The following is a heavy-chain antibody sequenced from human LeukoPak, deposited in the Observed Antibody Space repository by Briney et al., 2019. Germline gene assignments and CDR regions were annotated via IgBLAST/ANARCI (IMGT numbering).Heavy chain of an antibody. Sequence: ASVKVSCKASGYTFTSYDINWVRQATGQGLEWMGWMNPNSGNTGYAQKFQGRVTMTRNTSISTAYMELSSLRAEDTAVYYCAKGGGSNLKDAFDMWGQGTVVTVSA. CDR3: AKGGGSNLKDAFDM. CDR2: MNPNSGNT. V-gene: IGHV1-8*01. CDR1: GYTFTSYD. J-gene: IGHJ3*02. D-gene: IGHD5-12*01.